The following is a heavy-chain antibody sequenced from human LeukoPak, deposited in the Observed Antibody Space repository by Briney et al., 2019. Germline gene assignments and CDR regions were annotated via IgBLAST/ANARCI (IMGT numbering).Heavy chain of an antibody. CDR2: ISGSGGST. CDR1: GFTFSSYA. V-gene: IGHV3-23*01. Sequence: GGSLRLSCAASGFTFSSYAMSWVRQAPGKGLEWVSAISGSGGSTYYADSVKGRFTISRDNSKNTLYLQMNSLRAEDTAVYYCAKRGAEVGATVAPGHYWGQGALVTVSS. J-gene: IGHJ4*02. CDR3: AKRGAEVGATVAPGHY. D-gene: IGHD1-26*01.